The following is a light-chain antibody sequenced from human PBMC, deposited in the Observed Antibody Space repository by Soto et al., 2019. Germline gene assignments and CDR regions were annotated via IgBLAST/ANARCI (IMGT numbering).Light chain of an antibody. J-gene: IGKJ1*01. V-gene: IGKV3-11*01. CDR3: QQRSNWPRT. CDR2: DAS. Sequence: EIVMTQSPATLSVSPGERATLSCRASQSVSSNLGWYQQKPGQAPRLLIHDASNRATGIPARFSGSGSGTDFTLTISSLEPEDFAVYYCQQRSNWPRTFGQGTKVDI. CDR1: QSVSSN.